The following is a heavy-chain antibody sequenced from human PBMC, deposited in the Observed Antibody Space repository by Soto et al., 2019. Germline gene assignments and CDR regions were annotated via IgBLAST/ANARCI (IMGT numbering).Heavy chain of an antibody. Sequence: ASVKVSCKASGYTFTSYDINWVRQATGQGLEWMGWMNPNSGNTGYAQKFQGRVTMTRNTSISTAYMELSSLRSEDTAVYYCARAYNWHDNYYMDVWGKGTTVTVSS. D-gene: IGHD1-1*01. CDR3: ARAYNWHDNYYMDV. CDR2: MNPNSGNT. J-gene: IGHJ6*03. CDR1: GYTFTSYD. V-gene: IGHV1-8*01.